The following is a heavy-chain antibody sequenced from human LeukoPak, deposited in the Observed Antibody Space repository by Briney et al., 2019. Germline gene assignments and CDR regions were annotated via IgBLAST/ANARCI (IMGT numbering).Heavy chain of an antibody. CDR3: ARLRYFDWLHKGAFDI. J-gene: IGHJ3*02. CDR1: GGSISSYY. D-gene: IGHD3-9*01. Sequence: SETLSLTCTVSGGSISSYYWSWIRQPPGKGLEWIGNIYYSGSTNYNPSLKSRVTISVDTSKNQFSLKLSSVTAADTAVYYCARLRYFDWLHKGAFDIWGQGTMVTVSS. CDR2: IYYSGST. V-gene: IGHV4-59*12.